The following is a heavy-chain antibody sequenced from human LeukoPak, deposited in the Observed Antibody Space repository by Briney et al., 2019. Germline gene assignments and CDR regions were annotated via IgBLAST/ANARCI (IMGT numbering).Heavy chain of an antibody. Sequence: GGSLRLSCAASGFTFSSYSMNWVRQAPGKGLEWVSSISSSSYIYYADSVKGRFTISRDNAKNSLYLQMNSLRAEDTAVYYCAREILSVGALDYWGQGTLVTVSS. CDR1: GFTFSSYS. CDR3: AREILSVGALDY. V-gene: IGHV3-21*01. CDR2: ISSSSYI. D-gene: IGHD1-26*01. J-gene: IGHJ4*02.